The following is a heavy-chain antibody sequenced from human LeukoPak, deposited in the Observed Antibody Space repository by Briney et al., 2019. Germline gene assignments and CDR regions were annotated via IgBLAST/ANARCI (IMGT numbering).Heavy chain of an antibody. CDR2: IKQDGSEK. D-gene: IGHD3-10*01. CDR1: GFTFSGYW. J-gene: IGHJ4*02. CDR3: ATDTPGDLDFGY. Sequence: GGSLRLSCAASGFTFSGYWMTWVRQAPGKGLEWVANIKQDGSEKKYVDSVKGRFSISRDNAKNSLYLQMNSLRVEDTAVYYCATDTPGDLDFGYWGQGTLVTVSS. V-gene: IGHV3-7*01.